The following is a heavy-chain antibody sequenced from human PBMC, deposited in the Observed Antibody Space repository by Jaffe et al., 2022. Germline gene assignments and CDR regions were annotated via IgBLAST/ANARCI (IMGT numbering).Heavy chain of an antibody. Sequence: QLQLQESGPGLVKPSETLSLTCTVSGGSISSSSYYWGWIRQPPGKGLEWIGSIYYSGSTYYNPSLKSRVTISVDTSKNQFSLKLSSVTAADTAVYYCARHSAPADIVATITGGYYFDYWGQGTLVTVSS. V-gene: IGHV4-39*01. J-gene: IGHJ4*02. CDR3: ARHSAPADIVATITGGYYFDY. D-gene: IGHD5-12*01. CDR2: IYYSGST. CDR1: GGSISSSSYY.